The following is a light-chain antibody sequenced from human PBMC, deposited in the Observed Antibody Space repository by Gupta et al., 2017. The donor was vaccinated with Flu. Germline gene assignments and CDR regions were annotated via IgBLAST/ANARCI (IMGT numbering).Light chain of an antibody. V-gene: IGLV1-40*01. J-gene: IGLJ3*02. CDR3: QSYDSSLSAWV. CDR1: SSNIGADFH. CDR2: GKS. Sequence: VTISCTGSSSNIGADFHVHWYQQFPTTDPKLLIYGKSIRPSGVPDRFSSSKTGTSASLAITGLQAEDEADYYCQSYDSSLSAWVFGGGTELTVL.